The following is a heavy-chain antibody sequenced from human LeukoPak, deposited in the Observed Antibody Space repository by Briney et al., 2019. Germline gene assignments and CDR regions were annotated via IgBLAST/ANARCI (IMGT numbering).Heavy chain of an antibody. CDR3: ARSGSSTRDYYYYMDV. J-gene: IGHJ6*03. D-gene: IGHD1-26*01. Sequence: ASVKVSCKASGYTFTSYDINWVRQATGQGLEWMGWMSPNSGNTGYAQKFQGRVTITRNTSISTAYMELSSLRSEDTAVYYCARSGSSTRDYYYYMDVWGKGTTVTVSS. CDR2: MSPNSGNT. V-gene: IGHV1-8*03. CDR1: GYTFTSYD.